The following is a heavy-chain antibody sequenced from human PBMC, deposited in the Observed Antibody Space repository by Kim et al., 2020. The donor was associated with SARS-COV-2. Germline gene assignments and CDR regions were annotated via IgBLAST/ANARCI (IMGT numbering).Heavy chain of an antibody. J-gene: IGHJ1*01. CDR3: AGSSWEYFQH. D-gene: IGHD6-13*01. Sequence: SETLSLTCTVSGGSISSSSYYWGWIRQPPGKGLEWIGSIYYSGSTYYNPSLKSRVTISVDTSKNQFSLKLSSVTAADTAVYYCAGSSWEYFQHWGQGTLVTVSS. CDR2: IYYSGST. CDR1: GGSISSSSYY. V-gene: IGHV4-39*07.